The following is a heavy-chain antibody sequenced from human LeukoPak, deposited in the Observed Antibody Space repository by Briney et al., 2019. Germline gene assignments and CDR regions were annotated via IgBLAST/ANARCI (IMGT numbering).Heavy chain of an antibody. V-gene: IGHV3-30*04. CDR1: GFPFSSWP. J-gene: IGHJ4*02. Sequence: PGRSLRLSCAVSGFPFSSWPMHWVRQAPGKRVEWMSTISHDRSQTLYASSVKGRLTISRNNSKNTVSLQMSSLRVEDTGVYYCTTIHYWGQGTQITVSS. CDR3: TTIHY. CDR2: ISHDRSQT.